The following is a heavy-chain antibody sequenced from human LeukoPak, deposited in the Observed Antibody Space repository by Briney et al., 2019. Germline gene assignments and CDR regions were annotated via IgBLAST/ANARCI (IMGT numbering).Heavy chain of an antibody. CDR2: IYTSGST. D-gene: IGHD3-22*01. J-gene: IGHJ4*02. Sequence: PSETLSLTCTVSGGSISSYYWSWIRQPAGKGLEWIGRIYTSGSTNYSPSLKSRVTMSVDTSKNQFSLKLSSVTAADTAVYYCARVGYDSSGYCSYYFDYWGQGTLVTVSS. CDR1: GGSISSYY. CDR3: ARVGYDSSGYCSYYFDY. V-gene: IGHV4-4*07.